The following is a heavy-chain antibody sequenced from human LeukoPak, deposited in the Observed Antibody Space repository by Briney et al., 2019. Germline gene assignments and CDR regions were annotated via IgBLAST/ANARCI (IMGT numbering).Heavy chain of an antibody. J-gene: IGHJ4*02. D-gene: IGHD3-22*01. V-gene: IGHV5-51*01. CDR3: ARTPGYYDSSGYFD. Sequence: GESLKISCKGPGYSFTSHWIGWVRPMPGKGLGWMGIIYPGDSDTRYSPSFQGQVIISADKSISTAYLQWSSLKASDTAMYYCARTPGYYDSSGYFDWGQGTLVTVSS. CDR2: IYPGDSDT. CDR1: GYSFTSHW.